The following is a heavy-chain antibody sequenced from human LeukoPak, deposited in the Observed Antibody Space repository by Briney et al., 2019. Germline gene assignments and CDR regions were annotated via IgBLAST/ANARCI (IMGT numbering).Heavy chain of an antibody. CDR3: ARGGWFGEHLFDY. Sequence: GGSLRLFCAACGFTFDDYGMSGVRQAPARGLEGGIGINWNGGSTGCADSLKRRYTISRDNAKNCLHLQMNSLRAEDTALYYCARGGWFGEHLFDYWGQGSLVTVS. CDR1: GFTFDDYG. D-gene: IGHD3-10*01. CDR2: INWNGGST. V-gene: IGHV3-20*04. J-gene: IGHJ4*02.